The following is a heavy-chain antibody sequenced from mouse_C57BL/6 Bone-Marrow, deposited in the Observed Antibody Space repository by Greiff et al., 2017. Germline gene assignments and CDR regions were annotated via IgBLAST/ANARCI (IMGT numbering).Heavy chain of an antibody. Sequence: EVQLLESGGGLVQPGGSLQLSCAASGIDFSRYWMSWVRRAPGKGLEWIGEINPDSSTINYAPSLKDKFIISSDNAKNTLYLQLSNVRSADPALYYCTRPITTVVAPLWYFDVWGTGTTVTVSA. V-gene: IGHV4-1*01. CDR2: INPDSSTI. J-gene: IGHJ1*03. D-gene: IGHD1-1*01. CDR3: TRPITTVVAPLWYFDV. CDR1: GIDFSRYW.